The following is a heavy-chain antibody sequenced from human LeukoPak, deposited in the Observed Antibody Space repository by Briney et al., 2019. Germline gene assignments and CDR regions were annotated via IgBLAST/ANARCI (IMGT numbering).Heavy chain of an antibody. V-gene: IGHV4-61*02. J-gene: IGHJ3*02. CDR3: AREHFWSGYYIIPDAFDI. CDR2: IYTSGST. CDR1: GGSISSGSYY. Sequence: SQTLSLTCTVSGGSISSGSYYWSWIRQPAGKGLEWIGRIYTSGSTNYNPSLKSRVTISVDTSKNQFSLKLSSVTAADTAVYYCAREHFWSGYYIIPDAFDIWGQGTMVTVSS. D-gene: IGHD3-3*02.